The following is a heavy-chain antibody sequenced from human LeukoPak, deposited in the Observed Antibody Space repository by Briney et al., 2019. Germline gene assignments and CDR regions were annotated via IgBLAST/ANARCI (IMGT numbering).Heavy chain of an antibody. Sequence: SETLSLTCTVSGGSISSYYWSWIRQPPGKGLEWIGYIYYSGSTNYSPSLKSRVTISVDTSKNQFSLKLSSVTAADTAVYYCARAAVAAAGVLFDYWGHGTLVTVSS. V-gene: IGHV4-59*08. CDR3: ARAAVAAAGVLFDY. CDR1: GGSISSYY. CDR2: IYYSGST. D-gene: IGHD6-13*01. J-gene: IGHJ4*01.